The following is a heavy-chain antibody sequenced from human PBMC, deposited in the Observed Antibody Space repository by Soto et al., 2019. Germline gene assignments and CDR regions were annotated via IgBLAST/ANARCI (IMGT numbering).Heavy chain of an antibody. CDR3: AKDIAVAGTGYYYYGMDV. CDR2: ISWDGGST. J-gene: IGHJ6*02. D-gene: IGHD6-19*01. Sequence: GGSLRLSCAASGFTFDDYTMHWVRQAPGKGLEWVSLISWDGGSTYYADSVKGRFTISRDNSKNSLYLQMNSLRTEDTALYYCAKDIAVAGTGYYYYGMDVWGQGTTVTVSS. CDR1: GFTFDDYT. V-gene: IGHV3-43*01.